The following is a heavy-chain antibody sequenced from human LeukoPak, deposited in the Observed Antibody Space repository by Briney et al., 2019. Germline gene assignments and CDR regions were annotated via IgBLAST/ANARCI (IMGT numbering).Heavy chain of an antibody. V-gene: IGHV5-51*01. J-gene: IGHJ4*02. Sequence: GESLKISCKGSGYSFTSYWIGWVRQMPGKGLEWMGIIYPGDSDTRYSPSFQGQVTISADESISTAYLQWSSLKASDTAMYYCARSSYYGSGSYYIWWDWGQGTLVTVSS. CDR1: GYSFTSYW. CDR3: ARSSYYGSGSYYIWWD. D-gene: IGHD3-10*01. CDR2: IYPGDSDT.